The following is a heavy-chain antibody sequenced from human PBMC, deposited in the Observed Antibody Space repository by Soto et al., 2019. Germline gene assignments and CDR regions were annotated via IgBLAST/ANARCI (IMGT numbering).Heavy chain of an antibody. CDR3: AKDLGVAAAVY. J-gene: IGHJ4*02. Sequence: PGGSLRLSCAASGFTFSSYGMHWVRQAPGKGLEWVAVIWYDGSNKYYADSVKGRFTISRDNSKNTLYLQMNSLRAEDTAVYYCAKDLGVAAAVYWGQGTLVTVSS. V-gene: IGHV3-30*02. D-gene: IGHD6-13*01. CDR1: GFTFSSYG. CDR2: IWYDGSNK.